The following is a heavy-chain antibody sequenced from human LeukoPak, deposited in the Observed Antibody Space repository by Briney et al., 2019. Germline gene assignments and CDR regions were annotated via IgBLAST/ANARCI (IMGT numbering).Heavy chain of an antibody. CDR3: ARGGWSLDS. CDR1: GGSISPYY. D-gene: IGHD6-19*01. J-gene: IGHJ4*02. Sequence: SETLSLTCTVSGGSISPYYWSWIRQPPEEGLEWIGYVYYNGNTNYNSSLRSRVTISVDTSKNQFSLNLASVSAADTAVYYCARGGWSLDSWGQGTLVTVSS. V-gene: IGHV4-59*01. CDR2: VYYNGNT.